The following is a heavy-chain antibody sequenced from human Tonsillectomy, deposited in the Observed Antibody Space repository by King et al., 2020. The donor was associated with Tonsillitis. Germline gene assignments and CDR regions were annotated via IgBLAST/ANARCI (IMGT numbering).Heavy chain of an antibody. CDR1: GFTFSSYA. CDR2: ISYDGSNK. V-gene: IGHV3-30-3*01. D-gene: IGHD2-8*01. CDR3: ASAWGYCTNDLCYNTDYYFAY. J-gene: IGHJ4*02. Sequence: QLVQSGGGVVQPERSLRLSCAASGFTFSSYAMHWVRQAPGKGLEWLALISYDGSNKYYADSVKGRFTISRDNSKNTVYLRMNSLRAEDTAVYYCASAWGYCTNDLCYNTDYYFAYWGQGTLVTVSS.